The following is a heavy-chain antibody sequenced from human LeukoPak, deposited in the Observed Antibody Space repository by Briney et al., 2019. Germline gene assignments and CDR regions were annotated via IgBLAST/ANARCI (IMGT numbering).Heavy chain of an antibody. Sequence: SETLSLTCTVSGGSISSYYWSWIRQPPGKGLEWIGYIYYSGSTNYNPSLKSRVTISVDTSKNQFSLKLSSVTAADTAVYYCARHSGTAFYYGSGSYSHFDYWGQGTLVTVSS. CDR1: GGSISSYY. J-gene: IGHJ4*02. D-gene: IGHD3-10*01. CDR3: ARHSGTAFYYGSGSYSHFDY. CDR2: IYYSGST. V-gene: IGHV4-59*08.